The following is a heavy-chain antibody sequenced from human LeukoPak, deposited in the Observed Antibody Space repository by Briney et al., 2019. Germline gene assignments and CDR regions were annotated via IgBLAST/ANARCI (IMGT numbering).Heavy chain of an antibody. J-gene: IGHJ3*02. Sequence: GESPQISCKGAAYTFSSYWIGWARQMPGKGLEWMGSIYPGDSDTRYSPSFQGQVTFSADESTSTAYLRWSRLKASDTAIYYCARRKYQLLSAFDIWGQGTMVTVSS. D-gene: IGHD2-2*01. CDR1: AYTFSSYW. CDR2: IYPGDSDT. CDR3: ARRKYQLLSAFDI. V-gene: IGHV5-51*01.